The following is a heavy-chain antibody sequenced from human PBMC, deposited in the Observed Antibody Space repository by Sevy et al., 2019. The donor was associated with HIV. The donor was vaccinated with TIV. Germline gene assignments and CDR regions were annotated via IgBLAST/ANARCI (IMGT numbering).Heavy chain of an antibody. CDR1: GGSISSYY. Sequence: SETLSLTCTVSGGSISSYYWSWIRQPPGKGLEWIGYIYYSGSTNYNPSLKSRVTISVDTSKNQFSLKLSSVTAADTAVYYCASSEQLVHFDYWGQGTLVTVSS. J-gene: IGHJ4*02. CDR2: IYYSGST. V-gene: IGHV4-59*01. CDR3: ASSEQLVHFDY. D-gene: IGHD6-6*01.